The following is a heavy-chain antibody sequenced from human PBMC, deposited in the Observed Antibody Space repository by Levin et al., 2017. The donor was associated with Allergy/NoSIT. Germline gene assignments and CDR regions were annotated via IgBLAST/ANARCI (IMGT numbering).Heavy chain of an antibody. CDR1: GFTFSNNY. CDR2: INQDGTTA. V-gene: IGHV3-7*01. D-gene: IGHD3-3*01. CDR3: ARGRGFLIDY. J-gene: IGHJ4*02. Sequence: PGESLKISCAGSGFTFSNNYMAWVRQAPGKGLEWVAIINQDGTTAHYVDSVRGRFTISRDNAKTSLFLQMSSLRDEDTAVYYCARGRGFLIDYWGQGILVTVSS.